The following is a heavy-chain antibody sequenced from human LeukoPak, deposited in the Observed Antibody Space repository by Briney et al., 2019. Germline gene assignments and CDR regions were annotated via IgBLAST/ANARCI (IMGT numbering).Heavy chain of an antibody. CDR3: ARGGLIVVVPAAAFRKGGYFDY. CDR1: GGSISSYY. J-gene: IGHJ4*02. CDR2: IYYSGST. V-gene: IGHV4-59*12. Sequence: SETLSLTCTVSGGSISSYYWSWIRQPPGKGLEWIGYIYYSGSTNYNPSLKSRVTISVDTSKNQFSLKLSSVTAADTAVYYCARGGLIVVVPAAAFRKGGYFDYWGQGTLVTVSS. D-gene: IGHD2-2*01.